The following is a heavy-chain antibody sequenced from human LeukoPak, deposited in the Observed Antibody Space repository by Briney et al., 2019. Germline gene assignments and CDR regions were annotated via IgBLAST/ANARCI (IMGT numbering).Heavy chain of an antibody. J-gene: IGHJ4*02. D-gene: IGHD6-19*01. Sequence: SETLSLTCTVSGGSISSYYWSWIRQPPGKGLEWIGYIYYSGSTNYNPSLKSRVTISVDTSKNQFSLKLSSVTAADTAVYYCARGFTVAGMGGYYFDYWGQGTLATVSS. CDR1: GGSISSYY. CDR3: ARGFTVAGMGGYYFDY. V-gene: IGHV4-59*08. CDR2: IYYSGST.